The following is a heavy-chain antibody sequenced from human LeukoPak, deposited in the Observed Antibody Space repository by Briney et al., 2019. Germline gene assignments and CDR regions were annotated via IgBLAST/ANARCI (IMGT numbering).Heavy chain of an antibody. D-gene: IGHD5-18*01. CDR1: GFSSGDYA. J-gene: IGHJ4*02. CDR3: TRARGYSYGYIDY. Sequence: GGSLRLSCTASGFSSGDYAMSWVRQAPGKGLEWVGLIRSKAYGGTPEYAASVESRFTISRDDSKSIAYLQMNSLKTEDTAVYYCTRARGYSYGYIDYWGQGTLVTVSS. CDR2: IRSKAYGGTP. V-gene: IGHV3-49*04.